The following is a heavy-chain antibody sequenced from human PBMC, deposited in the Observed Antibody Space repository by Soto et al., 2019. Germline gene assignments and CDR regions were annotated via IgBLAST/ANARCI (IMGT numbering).Heavy chain of an antibody. CDR3: ARGSFSSSSSWFDP. CDR2: IYYSGRT. Sequence: SETLSLTCTVSGGSISSGGYYWSWIRQHPGKGLEWIGYIYYSGRTYYNPSLHSRVSIAVDTTENQFSLKLTSVTAADTSAYYCARGSFSSSSSWFDPWGRGTLVTVSS. J-gene: IGHJ5*02. CDR1: GGSISSGGYY. D-gene: IGHD6-6*01. V-gene: IGHV4-31*03.